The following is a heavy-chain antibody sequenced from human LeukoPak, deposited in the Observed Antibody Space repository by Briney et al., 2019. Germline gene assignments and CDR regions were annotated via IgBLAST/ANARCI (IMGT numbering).Heavy chain of an antibody. Sequence: TSSETLSLTCTVSGGSISSSSYYWGWIRQPPGKGLEWIGSIYYSGSTYYNPSLKSRVTISVDTSKNQFSLKLSSVTAADTAVYYCAREVTPYSSSWYGINYFDYWDQGTLVTVSS. CDR2: IYYSGST. V-gene: IGHV4-39*07. J-gene: IGHJ4*02. CDR3: AREVTPYSSSWYGINYFDY. D-gene: IGHD6-13*01. CDR1: GGSISSSSYY.